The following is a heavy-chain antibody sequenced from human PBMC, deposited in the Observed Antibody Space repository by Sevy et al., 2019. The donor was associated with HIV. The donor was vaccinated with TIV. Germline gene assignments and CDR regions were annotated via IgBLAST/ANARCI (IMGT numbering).Heavy chain of an antibody. CDR1: GGSISSYY. V-gene: IGHV4-59*01. CDR2: IYYSGST. D-gene: IGHD6-13*01. Sequence: SETLSLTCTVSGGSISSYYWSWIRQPPGKGLEWIGYIYYSGSTIYNPSLKSRITISVDTSKNQFSLKLSSVTAADTAVYYCARGGAAAGLEGYYYYGMDVWGQGTTVTVSS. CDR3: ARGGAAAGLEGYYYYGMDV. J-gene: IGHJ6*02.